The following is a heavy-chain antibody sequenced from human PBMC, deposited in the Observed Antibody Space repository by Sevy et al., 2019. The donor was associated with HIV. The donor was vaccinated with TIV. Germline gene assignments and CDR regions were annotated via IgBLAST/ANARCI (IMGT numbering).Heavy chain of an antibody. CDR1: GFTFGDYA. V-gene: IGHV3-49*03. CDR2: IRRNSHEPYGGTT. J-gene: IGHJ4*02. CDR3: TGALATADTPEYYFDY. Sequence: GGSLRLSCTSSGFTFGDYAMSWFRQAPGKGLEWVAFIRRNSHEPYGGTTEYAASVKGRFTISRDDSKDIAYLQMNSLKTEDTAVYYCTGALATADTPEYYFDYWGQGILVTVSS. D-gene: IGHD5-12*01.